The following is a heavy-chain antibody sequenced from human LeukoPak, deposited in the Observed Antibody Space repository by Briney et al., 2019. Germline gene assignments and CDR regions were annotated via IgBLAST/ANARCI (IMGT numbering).Heavy chain of an antibody. D-gene: IGHD3-22*01. Sequence: GGSLRLSWAASGFTFSNCAMSWVRQAPGKGLEWVSTITGSASSTYDADSVKGRFTISRDNFKNTLYLQMNSLRAEDTAVYYCAKLSSKGRGYIDYWGQGTLVTVSS. V-gene: IGHV3-23*01. CDR2: ITGSASST. CDR1: GFTFSNCA. CDR3: AKLSSKGRGYIDY. J-gene: IGHJ4*02.